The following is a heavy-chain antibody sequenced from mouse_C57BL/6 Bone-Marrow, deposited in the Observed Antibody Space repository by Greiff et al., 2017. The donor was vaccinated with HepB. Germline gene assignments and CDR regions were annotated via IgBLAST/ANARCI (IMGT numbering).Heavy chain of an antibody. CDR2: INSDGGST. CDR3: AGGMGTRGVDY. CDR1: EYEFPSHD. J-gene: IGHJ2*01. D-gene: IGHD2-2*01. Sequence: EVQLVESGGGLVQPGESLKLSCESYEYEFPSHDMSWVRKTPEKRLELVAAINSDGGSTYYPDTMERRFIIARDNTKKTLYLQLSSLRSEDTALYYCAGGMGTRGVDYWGQGTTLTVSA. V-gene: IGHV5-2*01.